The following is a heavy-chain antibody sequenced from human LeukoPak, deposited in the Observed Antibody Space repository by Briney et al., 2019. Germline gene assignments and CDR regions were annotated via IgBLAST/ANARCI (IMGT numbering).Heavy chain of an antibody. D-gene: IGHD6-13*01. V-gene: IGHV3-30-3*01. J-gene: IGHJ5*02. CDR1: GFTFSSYA. Sequence: GRSLRLSCAASGFTFSSYAMHWVRQAPGKGLEWVAVILYEGSNKHYADSVKGRFTISRDNSKNTLYLQMNSLRAEDTAVYYCARDRSSLHSSSWYVIWFDPWGQGTLVTVSS. CDR2: ILYEGSNK. CDR3: ARDRSSLHSSSWYVIWFDP.